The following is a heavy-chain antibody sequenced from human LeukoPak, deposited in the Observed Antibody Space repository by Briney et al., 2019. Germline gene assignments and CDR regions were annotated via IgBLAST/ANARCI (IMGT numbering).Heavy chain of an antibody. D-gene: IGHD1-1*01. CDR1: GFSFSDAW. CDR3: TRWNGGDWYFDL. V-gene: IGHV3-53*01. CDR2: MYSGGNT. J-gene: IGHJ2*01. Sequence: GGSLRLSCAASGFSFSDAWMSWVRQAPGKGLEWVSVMYSGGNTYYAELVKGRFTISRDHSRNTLFLQMNNLRGEDTAVYYCTRWNGGDWYFDLWGRGTLVTVSS.